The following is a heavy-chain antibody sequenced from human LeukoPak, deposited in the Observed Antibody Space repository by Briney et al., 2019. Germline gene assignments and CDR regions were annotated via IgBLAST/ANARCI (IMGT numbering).Heavy chain of an antibody. CDR2: INPNSGGT. J-gene: IGHJ4*02. V-gene: IGHV1-2*02. Sequence: ASVKVSCKASGGTFSSYAISWVRQAPGQGLEWMGWINPNSGGTNYAQKFQGRVTMTRDTSISTAYMELSRLRSDDTAVYYCASTPGDSSGYYLDYWGQGTLVTVSS. CDR3: ASTPGDSSGYYLDY. CDR1: GGTFSSYA. D-gene: IGHD3-22*01.